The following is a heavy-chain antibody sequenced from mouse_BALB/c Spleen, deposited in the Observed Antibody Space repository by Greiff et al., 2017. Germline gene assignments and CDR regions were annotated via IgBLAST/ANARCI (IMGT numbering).Heavy chain of an antibody. Sequence: EVKLMESGGGLVQPGGSLKLSCAASGFAFSSYDMSWVRQTPEKRLEWVAYISSGGGSTYYPDTVKGRFTISRDNAKNTLYLQISSLKSEDTAMYYCARHGNLPHYAMDYWGQGTSVTVSS. CDR2: ISSGGGST. CDR3: ARHGNLPHYAMDY. J-gene: IGHJ4*01. CDR1: GFAFSSYD. V-gene: IGHV5-12-1*01. D-gene: IGHD2-1*01.